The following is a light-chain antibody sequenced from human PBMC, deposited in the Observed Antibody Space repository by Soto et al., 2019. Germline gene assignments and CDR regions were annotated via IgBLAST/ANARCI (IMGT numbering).Light chain of an antibody. CDR3: NEYGSRPRT. J-gene: IGKJ1*01. CDR2: GAS. CDR1: QSVSSSY. Sequence: KESTRAVSLYTREGGTLSCSASQSVSSSYLAWYQQKPGQAPSRLMYGASSRATGIPERFSGSGSGTDFTFNISMREPEDFGVDHWNEYGSRPRTLGEGTKL. V-gene: IGKV3-20*01.